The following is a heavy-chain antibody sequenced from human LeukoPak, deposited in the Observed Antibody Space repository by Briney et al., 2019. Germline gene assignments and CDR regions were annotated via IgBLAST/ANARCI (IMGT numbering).Heavy chain of an antibody. J-gene: IGHJ4*02. D-gene: IGHD3-22*01. V-gene: IGHV4-34*01. CDR2: INHRGSP. Sequence: PSETLSLTCAVYGGSFSGYYWSWFRQTPGKGLQWIGEINHRGSPKYNPSLKNRVTISVDTSKNQFSLKLSSMTAADMGVYFCAGSSYIGLDYWGQGTLVTVSS. CDR1: GGSFSGYY. CDR3: AGSSYIGLDY.